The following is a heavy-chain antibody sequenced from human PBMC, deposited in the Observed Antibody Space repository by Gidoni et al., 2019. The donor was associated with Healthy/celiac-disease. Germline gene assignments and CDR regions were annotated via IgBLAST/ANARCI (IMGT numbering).Heavy chain of an antibody. J-gene: IGHJ5*02. CDR1: VYTSTSYG. V-gene: IGHV1-18*01. CDR2: IRAYNGNT. D-gene: IGHD4-17*01. Sequence: QVQLVQSGAEVKKPGASVKVSCKPPVYTSTSYGISWVLQAPGQGLEWMGWIRAYNGNTTDAQKLQGRVTMTTDTSTSAAYMELKSLRADDTAVYYCARARGVGETLYNWFDPWGQGTLVTVSS. CDR3: ARARGVGETLYNWFDP.